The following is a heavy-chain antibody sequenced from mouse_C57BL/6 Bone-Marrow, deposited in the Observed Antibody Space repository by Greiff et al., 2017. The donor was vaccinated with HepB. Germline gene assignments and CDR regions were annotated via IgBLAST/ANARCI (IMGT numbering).Heavy chain of an antibody. Sequence: VQLQQSGAELVRPGASVKLSCTASGFNIKDDYMHWVKQRPEQGLEWIGRIDPEDGDTEYAPKFQGKATMTADTSSNTAYLQLSSLTSEDTAVYYCTTSLRASWFAYWGQGTLVTVSA. CDR2: IDPEDGDT. D-gene: IGHD1-1*01. V-gene: IGHV14-1*01. CDR1: GFNIKDDY. CDR3: TTSLRASWFAY. J-gene: IGHJ3*01.